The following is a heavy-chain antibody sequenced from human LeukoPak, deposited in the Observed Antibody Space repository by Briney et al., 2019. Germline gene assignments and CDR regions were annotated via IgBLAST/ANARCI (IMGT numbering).Heavy chain of an antibody. CDR2: THAGNGNT. CDR1: GYTFNNYA. D-gene: IGHD5-18*01. V-gene: IGHV1-3*01. J-gene: IGHJ4*02. Sequence: ASVKVSCKASGYTFNNYAMHWVRQAPGQRLEWMGWTHAGNGNTKYSHKFQDRVTITRDTSASTAYMELSRLRFEDTGVYYCAIIYSYAFWGQGTLVTVSS. CDR3: AIIYSYAF.